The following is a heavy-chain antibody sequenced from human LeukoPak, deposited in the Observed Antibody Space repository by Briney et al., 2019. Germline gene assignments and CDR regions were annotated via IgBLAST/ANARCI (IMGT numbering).Heavy chain of an antibody. Sequence: SQTLSLTCTVSGGSISSGRYYWNWIRRPAGKGLEWIGRIYTSGSTNYNPSLKSRITISVDTSKNQFSLKLTSVTAADTAVSYCARASVTTRYFDLWGRGTLVTVSS. D-gene: IGHD4-17*01. CDR1: GGSISSGRYY. CDR3: ARASVTTRYFDL. J-gene: IGHJ2*01. CDR2: IYTSGST. V-gene: IGHV4-61*02.